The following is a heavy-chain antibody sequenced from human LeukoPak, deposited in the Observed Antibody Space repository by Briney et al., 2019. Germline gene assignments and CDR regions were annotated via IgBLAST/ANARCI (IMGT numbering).Heavy chain of an antibody. D-gene: IGHD3-10*01. CDR3: ARQAYGSGMAAFDY. Sequence: GASQKISWEASGSIFTRYWIGWVRQMPGKGLEWMGIIYPGDSDTRYSPSFQGQVSISADKSISTTYLQWSSLKASDTATYYCARQAYGSGMAAFDYWGQGTLGTVS. CDR2: IYPGDSDT. V-gene: IGHV5-51*01. CDR1: GSIFTRYW. J-gene: IGHJ4*02.